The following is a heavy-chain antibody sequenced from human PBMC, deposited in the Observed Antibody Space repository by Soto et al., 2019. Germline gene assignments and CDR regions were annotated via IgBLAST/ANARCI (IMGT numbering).Heavy chain of an antibody. J-gene: IGHJ4*02. V-gene: IGHV3-21*01. CDR2: IGSSSSYI. D-gene: IGHD2-2*03. CDR1: GFTFSSYS. CDR3: ARDGYCSSTSCAYYFDY. Sequence: GGSLRPSCAASGFTFSSYSMNWVRQAPGKGLEWVSSIGSSSSYIYYADSVKGRFTISRDNPKNSLYLQMNSLRAEDTAVYYCARDGYCSSTSCAYYFDYWGQGILVTV.